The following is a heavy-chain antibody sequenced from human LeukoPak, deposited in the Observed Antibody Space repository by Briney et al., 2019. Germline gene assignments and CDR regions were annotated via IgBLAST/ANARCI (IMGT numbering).Heavy chain of an antibody. V-gene: IGHV4-61*01. D-gene: IGHD6-19*01. CDR2: IYYRGTT. CDR1: GGSVSSGSHY. J-gene: IGHJ5*02. Sequence: SETLSLTCTVSGGSVSSGSHYWNWLRQSPGRGLEWIGHIYYRGTTNYTPSLKSRVTISVDTSMNQFSLRLSSVTAADTAVYFCARSFYSSGWYTPLRWFDTWGQGTPVTVSS. CDR3: ARSFYSSGWYTPLRWFDT.